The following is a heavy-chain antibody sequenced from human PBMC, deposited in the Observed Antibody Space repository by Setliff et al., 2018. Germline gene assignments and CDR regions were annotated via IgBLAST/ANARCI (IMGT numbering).Heavy chain of an antibody. CDR1: GYSISSGYY. D-gene: IGHD6-19*01. Sequence: PSETLSLTCAVSGYSISSGYYWGWIRQPPGKGLEWIGSIFHSGSTNYNPSLKSRVTISVDTSKNQFSLKLSSVTAADTAVYYCARAVAGNFDYWGQGTLVTVSS. CDR3: ARAVAGNFDY. J-gene: IGHJ4*02. CDR2: IFHSGST. V-gene: IGHV4-38-2*01.